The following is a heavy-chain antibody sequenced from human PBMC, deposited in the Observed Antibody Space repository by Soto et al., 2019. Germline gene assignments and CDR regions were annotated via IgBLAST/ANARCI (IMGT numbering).Heavy chain of an antibody. CDR1: GFTFSSYA. D-gene: IGHD4-4*01. CDR3: ARPSRRNSLYYYYYGRDV. Sequence: QVQLVESGGGVVQPGRSLRLSCAASGFTFSSYAMHWVRQAPGKGLEWVAVISDDGSKKYYADSVKGRFTISRDNSKNTLYLQMNSLKAEDTAVYYCARPSRRNSLYYYYYGRDVWGQGTTVTVSS. V-gene: IGHV3-30-3*01. J-gene: IGHJ6*02. CDR2: ISDDGSKK.